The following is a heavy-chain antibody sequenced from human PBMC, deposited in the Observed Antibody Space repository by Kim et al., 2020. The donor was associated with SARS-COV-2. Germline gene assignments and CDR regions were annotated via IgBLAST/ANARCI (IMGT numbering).Heavy chain of an antibody. D-gene: IGHD3-3*01. V-gene: IGHV1-8*01. CDR1: GYTFTSYD. Sequence: ASVKVSCKASGYTFTSYDINWVRQATGQGLEWMGWMNPNSGNTGYAQKFQGRVTMTRNTSISTAYMELSSLRSEDTAVYYCARSYYDFWSGYYTGVRGVWPDYYYYGMDVWGQGTTVTVSS. CDR2: MNPNSGNT. J-gene: IGHJ6*02. CDR3: ARSYYDFWSGYYTGVRGVWPDYYYYGMDV.